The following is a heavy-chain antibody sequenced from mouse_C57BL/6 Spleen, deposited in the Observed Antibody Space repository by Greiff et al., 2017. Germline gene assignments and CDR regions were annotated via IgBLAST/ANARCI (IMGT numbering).Heavy chain of an antibody. V-gene: IGHV5-6*01. CDR2: ISSGGSYT. CDR3: ARRFAY. Sequence: EVQLVESGGDLVKPGGSLKLSCAASGFTFSSYGMSWVRQTPDKRLEWVATISSGGSYTYSPDSVKGRFTISRDNAKNTLYLQMSSLKSEDTAMYYCARRFAYWGQGTLVTVSA. J-gene: IGHJ3*01. CDR1: GFTFSSYG.